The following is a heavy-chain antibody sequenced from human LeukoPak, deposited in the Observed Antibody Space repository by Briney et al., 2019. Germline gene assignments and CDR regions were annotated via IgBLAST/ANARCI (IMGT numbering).Heavy chain of an antibody. V-gene: IGHV3-30*04. CDR2: ISYDGSNK. Sequence: GRSLRLSCAASGFTFSSYAMHWVRQAPGKGLEWVAVISYDGSNKYYADSVKGRFTISRDNSKNTLCLQMNSLRAEDTAVYYCARALSGTYFDYWGQGTLVTVSS. CDR3: ARALSGTYFDY. D-gene: IGHD2/OR15-2a*01. J-gene: IGHJ4*02. CDR1: GFTFSSYA.